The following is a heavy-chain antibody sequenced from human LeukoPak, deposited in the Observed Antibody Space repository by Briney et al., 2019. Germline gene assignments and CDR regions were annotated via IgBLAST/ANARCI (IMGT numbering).Heavy chain of an antibody. Sequence: ASVKVSCKASGYTFTGYYMHWVRKTPGRGLEWMGWINPNTGDTNYGRKFQGRVTMTRDTSINTAYMELRSLRSDDTAVYYCARSRRVGNGEYPDYWGQGTLVTVSS. CDR1: GYTFTGYY. D-gene: IGHD3-10*01. CDR2: INPNTGDT. V-gene: IGHV1-2*02. J-gene: IGHJ4*02. CDR3: ARSRRVGNGEYPDY.